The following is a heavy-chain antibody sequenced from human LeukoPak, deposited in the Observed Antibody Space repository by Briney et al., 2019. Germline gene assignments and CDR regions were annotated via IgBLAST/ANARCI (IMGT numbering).Heavy chain of an antibody. CDR2: INPSGGST. V-gene: IGHV1-46*01. Sequence: ASVTVSCKASGYTFTGYYMHWVRQAPGQGLEWMGIINPSGGSTSYAQKFQGRVTMTRDTSTSTVYMELSSPRSEDTAVYYCARDGIATDYYYYMDVWGKGTTVTVSS. D-gene: IGHD6-13*01. CDR1: GYTFTGYY. CDR3: ARDGIATDYYYYMDV. J-gene: IGHJ6*03.